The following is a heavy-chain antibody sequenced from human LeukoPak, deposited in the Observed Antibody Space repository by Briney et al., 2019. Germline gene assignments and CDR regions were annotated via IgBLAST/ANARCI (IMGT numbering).Heavy chain of an antibody. Sequence: PGGSLRLSCAASGFTFSGSAMHWVRQASGKGLEWVGRIRSKANSYATAYAASVKGMFTISRDDSKNTAYLQMNSLKTEDTAVYYCTSASEYSSSPTPLWGVDYWGQGTLVTVSS. D-gene: IGHD6-6*01. CDR1: GFTFSGSA. V-gene: IGHV3-73*01. CDR2: IRSKANSYAT. J-gene: IGHJ4*02. CDR3: TSASEYSSSPTPLWGVDY.